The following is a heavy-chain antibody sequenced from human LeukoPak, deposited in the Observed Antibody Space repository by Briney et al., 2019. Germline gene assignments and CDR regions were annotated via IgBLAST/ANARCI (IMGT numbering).Heavy chain of an antibody. Sequence: SETLSLTCAVYGGSFSGYYWSCIRQPPGKGLEWIGEINHSGSTNYNPSLKSRVTISVDTSKNQFSLKLNSVTAADTAVYYCARDLGYSSSWYVGAGYYYYMDVWGKGTTVTISS. CDR1: GGSFSGYY. CDR2: INHSGST. V-gene: IGHV4-34*01. D-gene: IGHD6-13*01. CDR3: ARDLGYSSSWYVGAGYYYYMDV. J-gene: IGHJ6*03.